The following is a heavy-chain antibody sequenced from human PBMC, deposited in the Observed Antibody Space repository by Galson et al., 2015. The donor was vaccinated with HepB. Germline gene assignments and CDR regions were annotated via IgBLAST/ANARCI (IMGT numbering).Heavy chain of an antibody. CDR3: ARDLRGSGSYRWFDP. CDR2: VYYSGTT. CDR1: GDSISSYY. D-gene: IGHD3-10*01. V-gene: IGHV4-59*01. J-gene: IGHJ5*02. Sequence: LTCTVSGDSISSYYWSWIRQPPGKGLEWIGYVYYSGTTNYNASLKNRLTLSIDTSKNQFSLKLSSVTAADTAVYYCARDLRGSGSYRWFDPWGQGTLVTVSS.